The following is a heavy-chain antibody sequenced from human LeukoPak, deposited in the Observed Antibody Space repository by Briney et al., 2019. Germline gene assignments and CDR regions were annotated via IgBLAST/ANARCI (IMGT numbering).Heavy chain of an antibody. CDR1: GYTFTSYY. V-gene: IGHV1-46*01. D-gene: IGHD2-15*01. CDR3: ASQDCSGGSCYSVAGWFDP. Sequence: ASVKVSCKASGYTFTSYYMHWVRQAPGQGLEWMGIINPSGGSTSYAQKFQGRVTMTRDTSTSTVYMELSSLRSEDTAVYYCASQDCSGGSCYSVAGWFDPWGQGTLVTVSS. J-gene: IGHJ5*02. CDR2: INPSGGST.